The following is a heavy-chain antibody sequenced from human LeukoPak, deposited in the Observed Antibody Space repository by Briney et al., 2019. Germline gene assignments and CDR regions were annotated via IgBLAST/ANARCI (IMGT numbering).Heavy chain of an antibody. Sequence: PWETLSLTCTVSGGSINSYYWSWIRQPPGKGLEWIGYIYYSGSTNYNPSLKSRVTISVDTSKNQFSLKLSSVTAADTAVYYCARTSTHWYFDLWGRGTLVTVSS. D-gene: IGHD2/OR15-2a*01. CDR2: IYYSGST. V-gene: IGHV4-59*01. CDR3: ARTSTHWYFDL. CDR1: GGSINSYY. J-gene: IGHJ2*01.